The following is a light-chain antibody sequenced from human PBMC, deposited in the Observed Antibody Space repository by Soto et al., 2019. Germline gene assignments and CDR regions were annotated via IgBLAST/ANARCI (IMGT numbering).Light chain of an antibody. CDR3: QQYDNLRIT. Sequence: DIQMTQSPSSLSASVGDRATITCQASQDISNYLNWYQQKPGKAPKLLIYDASNLETGVPSRFSGSGSGTDFTFTISSLQPEDIATYYCQQYDNLRITFGPRTKVDIK. CDR2: DAS. CDR1: QDISNY. V-gene: IGKV1-33*01. J-gene: IGKJ3*01.